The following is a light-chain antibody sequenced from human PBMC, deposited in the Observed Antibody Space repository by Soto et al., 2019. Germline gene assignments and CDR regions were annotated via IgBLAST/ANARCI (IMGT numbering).Light chain of an antibody. CDR3: QQYDNWPET. J-gene: IGKJ1*01. Sequence: EIVMTQSPATLSVSPGERATLSCRASQSVRSNLAWYQQKPGQAPRLLMYGASTRATGIPARFSGSGSGTEFTLTISSLQSEDFAFYYCQQYDNWPETFGQGTKVDIK. V-gene: IGKV3-15*01. CDR1: QSVRSN. CDR2: GAS.